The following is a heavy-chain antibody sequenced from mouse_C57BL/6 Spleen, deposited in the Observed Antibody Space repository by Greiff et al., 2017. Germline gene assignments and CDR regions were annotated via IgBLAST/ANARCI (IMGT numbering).Heavy chain of an antibody. CDR2: IWTGGGT. J-gene: IGHJ4*01. V-gene: IGHV2-9-1*01. Sequence: VQLQQSGPGLVAPSQSLSITCTVSGFSLTSYAISWVRQPPGKGLEWLGVIWTGGGTTYNSALKSRLSISTDNSKSQVFLKMNSLQTDDTARYYGARNKGYYGSSYPYAMDYGGQGTSVTVSS. CDR1: GFSLTSYA. D-gene: IGHD1-1*01. CDR3: ARNKGYYGSSYPYAMDY.